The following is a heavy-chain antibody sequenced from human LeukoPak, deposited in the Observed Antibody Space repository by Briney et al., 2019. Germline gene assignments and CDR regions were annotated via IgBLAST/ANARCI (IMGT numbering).Heavy chain of an antibody. D-gene: IGHD4-11*01. CDR2: INHSGST. CDR3: ARVINYRYYYGMDV. J-gene: IGHJ6*02. V-gene: IGHV4-34*01. Sequence: SETLSLTCAVYGGSFSGYYWSWIRQPPGKGLEWIGEINHSGSTNYSPSLKSRVTISVDTSKNQFSLKLSSVTAADTAVYYCARVINYRYYYGMDVWGQGTTVTVSS. CDR1: GGSFSGYY.